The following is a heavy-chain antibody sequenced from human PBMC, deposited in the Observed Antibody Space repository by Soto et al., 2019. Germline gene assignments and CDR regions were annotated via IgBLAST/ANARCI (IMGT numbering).Heavy chain of an antibody. J-gene: IGHJ4*02. CDR1: GFTFSSNA. Sequence: EVQLLESGGGLVQPGGSLRLSCTASGFTFSSNAMGWVRQAPGKGLEWVSSIGNSGGLTVYADSAKGRFTISRDNSRNTLFLQMNSLRAEDTAVYYCANIHTTSANFDYWGQGTLVTVSS. CDR3: ANIHTTSANFDY. CDR2: IGNSGGLT. V-gene: IGHV3-23*01. D-gene: IGHD2-2*01.